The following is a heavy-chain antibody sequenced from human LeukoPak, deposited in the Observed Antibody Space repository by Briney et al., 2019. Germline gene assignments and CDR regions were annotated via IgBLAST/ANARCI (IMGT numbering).Heavy chain of an antibody. D-gene: IGHD3-22*01. Sequence: PSETLSLACTVSGGSISSSSYYWGWIRQPPGKGLGWIGSIYYSGSTYYNPSLKSRVTISVDTSKNQFSLKLSSVTAADTAVYYCARGPRITMIVVVDWGQGTLVTVSS. V-gene: IGHV4-39*01. CDR1: GGSISSSSYY. CDR2: IYYSGST. CDR3: ARGPRITMIVVVD. J-gene: IGHJ4*02.